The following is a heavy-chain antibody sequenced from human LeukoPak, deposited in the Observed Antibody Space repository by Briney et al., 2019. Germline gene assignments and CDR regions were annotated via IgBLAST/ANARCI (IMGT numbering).Heavy chain of an antibody. Sequence: SETLSLTCTVSGGSISSGSYYWSWIRQPAGKGLEWIGRIYTSGSTNYNPSHKSRVTISVDTSKNQFSLKLSSVTAADTAVYYCARDPSYSGSYSYYFDYWGQGTLVTVSS. CDR2: IYTSGST. D-gene: IGHD1-26*01. CDR3: ARDPSYSGSYSYYFDY. V-gene: IGHV4-61*02. J-gene: IGHJ4*02. CDR1: GGSISSGSYY.